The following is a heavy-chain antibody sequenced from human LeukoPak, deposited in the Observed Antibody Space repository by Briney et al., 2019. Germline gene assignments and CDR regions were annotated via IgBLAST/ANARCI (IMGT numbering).Heavy chain of an antibody. CDR3: AKVPRGYTYNYFGY. V-gene: IGHV5-10-1*01. J-gene: IGHJ4*02. Sequence: GESLKISCKGSGYSFTSYWISWVRQMPGKGLEWMGRIDPSDSYTNYSPSFQGHVTISADKSISTAFLQWSSLKASDTAIYYCAKVPRGYTYNYFGYWGQGTLVTVSS. CDR1: GYSFTSYW. D-gene: IGHD5-18*01. CDR2: IDPSDSYT.